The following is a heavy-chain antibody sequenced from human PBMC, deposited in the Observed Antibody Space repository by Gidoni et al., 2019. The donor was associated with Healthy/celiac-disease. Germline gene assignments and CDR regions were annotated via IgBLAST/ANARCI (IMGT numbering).Heavy chain of an antibody. V-gene: IGHV4-59*01. Sequence: QVQLQESGPGLVKPSETLSLTCTVSGGSISSYYWSWIRQPPGKGLEWIGYIYYSGSTNYNPSLKSRVTISVDTSKNQFSLKLSSVTAADTAVYYCASSVWIAAAVPSFDYWGQGTLITVSS. CDR3: ASSVWIAAAVPSFDY. D-gene: IGHD6-13*01. CDR1: GGSISSYY. J-gene: IGHJ4*02. CDR2: IYYSGST.